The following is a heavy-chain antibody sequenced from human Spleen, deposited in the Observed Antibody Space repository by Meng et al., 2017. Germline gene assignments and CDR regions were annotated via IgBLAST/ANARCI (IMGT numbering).Heavy chain of an antibody. V-gene: IGHV3-23*01. CDR3: AKDLVRGVPSTNFDY. CDR2: ISGSGGTI. Sequence: GESLKISCAASGFTFSSYSMNWVRQAPGKGLEWVSAISGSGGTIYYADSVRGRFTISRDNSKNTLYLQMNSLRAEDTALYYCAKDLVRGVPSTNFDYWGQGTLVTVSS. J-gene: IGHJ4*02. CDR1: GFTFSSYS. D-gene: IGHD3-10*01.